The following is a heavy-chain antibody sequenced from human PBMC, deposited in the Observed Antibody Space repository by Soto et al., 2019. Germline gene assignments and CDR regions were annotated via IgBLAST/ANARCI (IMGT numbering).Heavy chain of an antibody. CDR3: ARIPQASYPGP. Sequence: QVQLVESGGGVVQPGRSLRLSCAASGFTFSSYAMHWVRQAPGKGLEWVAVISYDGSNKYYADSVKGRFTISRDNSKNTLSLQMNSLRAEDTAVYYCARIPQASYPGPWVQGTLVTVSS. V-gene: IGHV3-30-3*01. J-gene: IGHJ4*02. CDR1: GFTFSSYA. CDR2: ISYDGSNK. D-gene: IGHD1-26*01.